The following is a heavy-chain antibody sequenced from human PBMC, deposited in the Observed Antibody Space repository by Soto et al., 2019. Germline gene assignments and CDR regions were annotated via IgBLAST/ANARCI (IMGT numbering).Heavy chain of an antibody. J-gene: IGHJ6*02. D-gene: IGHD4-17*01. CDR3: ARDRDYGDLTYYYYGMDV. CDR2: IIPNSGGT. Sequence: ASVKVSCKASGYTFTGYYMHWVRQAPGQGLEWMGWIIPNSGGTNYAQKFQGWVTMTRDTSISTAYMELSRLRSDDTAVYYCARDRDYGDLTYYYYGMDVWGQGTTVTVSS. CDR1: GYTFTGYY. V-gene: IGHV1-2*04.